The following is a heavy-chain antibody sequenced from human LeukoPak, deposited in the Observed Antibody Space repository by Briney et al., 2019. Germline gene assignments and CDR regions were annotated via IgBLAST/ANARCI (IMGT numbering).Heavy chain of an antibody. Sequence: GGSLRLSCAASGFTYSRYWMSWVRQAPGKGLEWVANIKQDGSEKYYVDSVKGRFTISRDNAKNSLYLQMNSLRAEDTAVYYCARPVLLWFGELTGWFDPWGQGTLVTVSS. J-gene: IGHJ5*02. CDR2: IKQDGSEK. CDR1: GFTYSRYW. CDR3: ARPVLLWFGELTGWFDP. D-gene: IGHD3-10*01. V-gene: IGHV3-7*01.